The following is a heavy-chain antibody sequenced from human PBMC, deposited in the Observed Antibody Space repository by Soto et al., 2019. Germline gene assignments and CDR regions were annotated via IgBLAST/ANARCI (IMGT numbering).Heavy chain of an antibody. CDR2: IYHSGST. Sequence: SETLSLTCAVSGGSISSGGYSWSWIRQPPGKGLEWIGYIYHSGSTYYNTSLKSRVTISVDRSKNQFSLKLSSVTAADTAVYYCARDKNRIFDYWGQGTLVTVSS. V-gene: IGHV4-30-2*01. J-gene: IGHJ4*02. CDR3: ARDKNRIFDY. D-gene: IGHD2-15*01. CDR1: GGSISSGGYS.